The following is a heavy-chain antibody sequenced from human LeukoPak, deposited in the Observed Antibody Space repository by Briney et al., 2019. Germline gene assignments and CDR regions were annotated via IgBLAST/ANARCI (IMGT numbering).Heavy chain of an antibody. J-gene: IGHJ4*02. CDR1: GFTVGSNY. CDR2: IYSGGST. V-gene: IGHV3-66*02. Sequence: GGSLRLSCAASGFTVGSNYMSWVRQAPGKGLEWVSVIYSGGSTYYADSVKGRFTISRDNSKNTLYLQMNSLRAEDTAVYYCARDSVAWSFDYWGQGTLVTVSS. D-gene: IGHD2-15*01. CDR3: ARDSVAWSFDY.